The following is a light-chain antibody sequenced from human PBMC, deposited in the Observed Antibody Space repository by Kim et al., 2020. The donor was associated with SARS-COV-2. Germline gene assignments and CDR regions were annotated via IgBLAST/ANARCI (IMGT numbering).Light chain of an antibody. CDR1: QSVNSN. Sequence: ETVMTQSPATLSVSPGERATLSCRASQSVNSNLAWYQQKPGQAPRLLIYSASTRATGIPARFSGSGSGTEFTLTISSLQSEDFAVYYCQQYHNWPPITFGQGTRLEIK. V-gene: IGKV3-15*01. J-gene: IGKJ5*01. CDR3: QQYHNWPPIT. CDR2: SAS.